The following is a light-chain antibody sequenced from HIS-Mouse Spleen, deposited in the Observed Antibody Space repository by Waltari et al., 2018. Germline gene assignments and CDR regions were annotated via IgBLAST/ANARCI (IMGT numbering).Light chain of an antibody. Sequence: QSALTQPRSVSGSPGQSVTISCTGTSSDVGGYNYVSWYQQHPGKAPQPMIYDVSKRPSGVPDRFSGSKSGNTASLTISGLQAEDEADYYCCSYAGSYTFEVVFGGGTKLTVL. CDR2: DVS. V-gene: IGLV2-11*01. CDR1: SSDVGGYNY. J-gene: IGLJ2*01. CDR3: CSYAGSYTFEVV.